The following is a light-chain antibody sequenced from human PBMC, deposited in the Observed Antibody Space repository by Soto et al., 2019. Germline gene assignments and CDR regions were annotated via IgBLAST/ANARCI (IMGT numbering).Light chain of an antibody. CDR1: HSLIKW. J-gene: IGKJ1*01. Sequence: DIQMTQSPTTLSASVGDRLTITCRASHSLIKWLAWYQQKPGKXPKXXIYEASTLQSGVPSRFSGSGSGTEFTITISSLQPDDGATYYGQQYNSYSKTFGQGTKVDIK. CDR2: EAS. CDR3: QQYNSYSKT. V-gene: IGKV1-5*03.